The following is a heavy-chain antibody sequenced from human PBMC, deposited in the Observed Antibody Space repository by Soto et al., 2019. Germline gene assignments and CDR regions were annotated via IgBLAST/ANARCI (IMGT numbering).Heavy chain of an antibody. Sequence: GASVKVSCKASGGTFSSYAISWVQQAPGQGLEWMGGIIPIFGTANYAQKFQGRVTITADESTSTACMELSSLRSEDTAVYYCARANDPRKQQLAHWGQGTLVTVSS. CDR3: ARANDPRKQQLAH. J-gene: IGHJ4*02. CDR2: IIPIFGTA. D-gene: IGHD6-13*01. V-gene: IGHV1-69*13. CDR1: GGTFSSYA.